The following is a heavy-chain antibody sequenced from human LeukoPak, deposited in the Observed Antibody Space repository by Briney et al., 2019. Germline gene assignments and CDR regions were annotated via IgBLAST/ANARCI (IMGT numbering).Heavy chain of an antibody. D-gene: IGHD3-22*01. Sequence: GGSLRLSCAPSGFTVSSNYMSWVRQAPGKGLEWVAVMSYDGSNTYYADSVKGRFAISRDNSNNTLYLQMNSLSAEDTAVYFCVREGMIGPANRGYYFGYWGQGTLVTVSS. CDR1: GFTVSSNY. CDR3: VREGMIGPANRGYYFGY. V-gene: IGHV3-30*09. J-gene: IGHJ4*02. CDR2: MSYDGSNT.